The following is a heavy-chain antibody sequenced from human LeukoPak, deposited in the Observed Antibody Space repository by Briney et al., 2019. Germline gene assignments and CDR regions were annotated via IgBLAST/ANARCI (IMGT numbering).Heavy chain of an antibody. V-gene: IGHV3-21*04. D-gene: IGHD3-22*01. Sequence: GGSLRLSCPASGFTFSSYSMNWVRQAPGKGLEWVSSISSSSSYIYYADSVKGRFTISRDNAKNSLYLQMNSLRAEDTAVYYCARSLKTYYYDSSGYYISWFDPWGQGTLVTVSS. J-gene: IGHJ5*02. CDR3: ARSLKTYYYDSSGYYISWFDP. CDR2: ISSSSSYI. CDR1: GFTFSSYS.